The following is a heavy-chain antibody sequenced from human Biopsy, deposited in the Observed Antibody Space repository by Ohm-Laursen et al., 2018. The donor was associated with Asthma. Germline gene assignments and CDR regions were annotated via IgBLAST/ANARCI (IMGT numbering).Heavy chain of an antibody. CDR3: ARKAGSCISRTCYSLDF. CDR1: GGTFNTYV. Sequence: SSVKVSCKSLGGTFNTYVIGWVRQAPGHGLEWMGGINSVFGTTTYPQNFQDRVTITADDSASTVYMELSSLRSEDTAVYYCARKAGSCISRTCYSLDFWGQGTLVTVSS. CDR2: INSVFGTT. D-gene: IGHD2-2*01. J-gene: IGHJ4*02. V-gene: IGHV1-69*01.